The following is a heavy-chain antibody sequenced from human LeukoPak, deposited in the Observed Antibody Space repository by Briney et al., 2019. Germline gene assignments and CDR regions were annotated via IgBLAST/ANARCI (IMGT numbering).Heavy chain of an antibody. CDR3: AKAASGAMVRGVMRFDY. D-gene: IGHD3-10*01. V-gene: IGHV3-9*01. Sequence: GGSLRLSCAASGFTFDDYAMHWVRQTPGKGLEWVSGISWNRGSIGYADSVKGRFTISRDNAKDSLYLQMNSLRPEDTALYYCAKAASGAMVRGVMRFDYWGQGTLVTVSS. J-gene: IGHJ4*02. CDR2: ISWNRGSI. CDR1: GFTFDDYA.